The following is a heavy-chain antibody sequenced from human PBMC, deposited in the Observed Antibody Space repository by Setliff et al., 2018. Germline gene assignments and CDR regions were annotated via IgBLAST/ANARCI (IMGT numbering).Heavy chain of an antibody. CDR3: ARVGLSGTSGYYYYMDV. Sequence: PGGSLRLSCAASGFTFSSYGMHWVRQAPGKGLEWVAVIWYDGTNKFYADSVKGRFTISRDISEDTLYLQMNSLRAEDTAVYYCARVGLSGTSGYYYYMDVWGKGTTVTVSS. CDR2: IWYDGTNK. V-gene: IGHV3-33*01. CDR1: GFTFSSYG. D-gene: IGHD1-20*01. J-gene: IGHJ6*03.